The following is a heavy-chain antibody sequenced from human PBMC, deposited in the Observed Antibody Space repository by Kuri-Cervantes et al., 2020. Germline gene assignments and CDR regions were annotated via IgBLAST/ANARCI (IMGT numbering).Heavy chain of an antibody. J-gene: IGHJ4*02. CDR3: ARESSGYDPTFDY. D-gene: IGHD5-12*01. V-gene: IGHV1-2*02. Sequence: ASVKVSCKASGYIFTAYYIHWVRQAPGQGLEWMGWINPNSGGTNYGQNFQGRVTMTRDTSISTAYMELSRLRSDDTAVYYCARESSGYDPTFDYWGQGTLVTVSS. CDR2: INPNSGGT. CDR1: GYIFTAYY.